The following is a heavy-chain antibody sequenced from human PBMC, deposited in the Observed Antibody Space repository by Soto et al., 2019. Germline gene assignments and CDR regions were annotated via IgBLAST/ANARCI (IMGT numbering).Heavy chain of an antibody. CDR2: ITASEGTT. J-gene: IGHJ4*02. CDR1: GFTFSTYS. CDR3: AREDGVVGDTSAFDY. D-gene: IGHD1-26*01. Sequence: EVKLLESGGGLVQPGESLRLSCAASGFTFSTYSMSWVRQAPGKGLEWVAHITASEGTTYYADSVKGRFTISRDTSRNTLYLQMNSLRAEDTALYYCAREDGVVGDTSAFDYWGQGTLVTVSS. V-gene: IGHV3-23*01.